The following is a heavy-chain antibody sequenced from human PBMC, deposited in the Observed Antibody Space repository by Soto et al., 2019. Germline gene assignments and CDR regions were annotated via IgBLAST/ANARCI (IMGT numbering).Heavy chain of an antibody. D-gene: IGHD1-26*01. V-gene: IGHV3-21*01. J-gene: IGHJ4*02. CDR3: ARDRVVGATRLWRWFDY. CDR2: ISSSSSYI. CDR1: GFTFSSYS. Sequence: EVQLVESGGGLVKPGGSLRLSCAASGFTFSSYSMNWVRQAPGKGLEWVSSISSSSSYIYYADSVKGRFTISRDNAKNSLCLQMNSLRAEDTAVYYCARDRVVGATRLWRWFDYWGQGTLVTVSS.